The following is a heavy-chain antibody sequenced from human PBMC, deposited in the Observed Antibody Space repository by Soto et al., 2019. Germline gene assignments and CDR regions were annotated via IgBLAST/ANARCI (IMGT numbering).Heavy chain of an antibody. CDR3: SRALYYYDNSGLAY. D-gene: IGHD3-22*01. Sequence: HVRLEQSGPEVKKTGASVKVSCKASGYTFTSYGISWVRQAPGQGLEWMGGINIHSGDANYAQSFQDRVTMTSDTATNTVYMEMRTLRSDDTAVYYCSRALYYYDNSGLAYWGQGTLVTVS. V-gene: IGHV1-18*01. J-gene: IGHJ4*02. CDR1: GYTFTSYG. CDR2: INIHSGDA.